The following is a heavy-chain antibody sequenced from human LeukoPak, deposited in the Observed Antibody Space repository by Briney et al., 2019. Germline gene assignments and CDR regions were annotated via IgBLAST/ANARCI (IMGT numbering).Heavy chain of an antibody. J-gene: IGHJ4*02. V-gene: IGHV4-34*01. CDR2: INHSEST. CDR3: GRARISHRPGHNY. CDR1: GGSFSGYY. D-gene: IGHD3-3*02. Sequence: SETLSLTCAVYGGSFSGYYWSWIRQPPGKGREWIGEINHSESTNYNPPLESRVTTSVDTSKNQFSLKLSSVTAADTAVYYCGRARISHRPGHNYWGQGTLVTVSS.